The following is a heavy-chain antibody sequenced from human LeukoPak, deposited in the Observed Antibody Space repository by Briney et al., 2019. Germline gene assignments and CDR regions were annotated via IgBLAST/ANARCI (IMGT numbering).Heavy chain of an antibody. CDR2: IYYSGST. CDR1: GGSISSGDYY. D-gene: IGHD6-13*01. J-gene: IGHJ4*02. CDR3: ARGSSSWYPPYFDY. V-gene: IGHV4-30-4*01. Sequence: SQTLSLTCAVSGGSISSGDYYWSWIRQPPGKGLEWIGYIYYSGSTYYNPSLKSRVTISVDTSKNQFSLKLSSVTAADTAVYYCARGSSSWYPPYFDYWGQGTLVTVSS.